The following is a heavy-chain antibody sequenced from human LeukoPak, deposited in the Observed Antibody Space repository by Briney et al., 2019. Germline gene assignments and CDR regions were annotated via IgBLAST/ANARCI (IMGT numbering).Heavy chain of an antibody. D-gene: IGHD3-22*01. CDR2: ISGDGGST. V-gene: IGHV3-43*02. J-gene: IGHJ5*02. CDR1: GFTFDDYA. CDR3: AKDITARVLAYYYDSSGYYFS. Sequence: GGSLRLSCAASGFTFDDYAMHWVRQAPGKGLEWVSLISGDGGSTYYADSVKGRFTISRDNSKNSLYLQMNSLRTEDTALYYCAKDITARVLAYYYDSSGYYFSWGQGTLVTVSS.